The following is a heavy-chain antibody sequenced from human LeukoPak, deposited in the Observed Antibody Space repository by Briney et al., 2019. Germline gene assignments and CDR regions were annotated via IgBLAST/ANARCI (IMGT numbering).Heavy chain of an antibody. CDR2: ISAYNGNT. J-gene: IGHJ6*03. CDR3: ARAPHGDYDYYYYMDV. CDR1: GYTFTSYG. V-gene: IGHV1-18*01. Sequence: ASVKVSCKASGYTFTSYGISWVRQAPGQGLEWTGWISAYNGNTNYAQKLQGRVTMTRDMSTSTVYMELSSLRSEDTAVYYCARAPHGDYDYYYYMDVWGKGTTVTISS. D-gene: IGHD4-17*01.